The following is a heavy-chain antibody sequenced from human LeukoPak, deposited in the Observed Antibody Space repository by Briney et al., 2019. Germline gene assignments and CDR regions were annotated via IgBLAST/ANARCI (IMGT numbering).Heavy chain of an antibody. Sequence: ASVKVSCKASGYTLTSYDINWVRQATGQGLEWMGWMNPNSGNTGYAQKFQGRVTMTRNTSISTAYMELSSLRSEDTAVYYCARTYYYDSSGYYLGGNWFDPWGQGTLVTVSS. J-gene: IGHJ5*02. V-gene: IGHV1-8*01. D-gene: IGHD3-22*01. CDR3: ARTYYYDSSGYYLGGNWFDP. CDR2: MNPNSGNT. CDR1: GYTLTSYD.